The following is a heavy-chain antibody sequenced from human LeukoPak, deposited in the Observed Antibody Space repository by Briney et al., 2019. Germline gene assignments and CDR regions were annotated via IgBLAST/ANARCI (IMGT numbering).Heavy chain of an antibody. CDR1: GFTFSRYG. Sequence: GGSLRLSCAASGFTFSRYGMHWVRQAPGKGLEWVALIWYDGSNKYYADSVKGRLTIPRDNSKNTLYLQMNSLRAEDTAVYYCAREGPRGNSQFDYWGQGTLVTVSS. D-gene: IGHD2/OR15-2a*01. CDR2: IWYDGSNK. V-gene: IGHV3-33*01. J-gene: IGHJ4*02. CDR3: AREGPRGNSQFDY.